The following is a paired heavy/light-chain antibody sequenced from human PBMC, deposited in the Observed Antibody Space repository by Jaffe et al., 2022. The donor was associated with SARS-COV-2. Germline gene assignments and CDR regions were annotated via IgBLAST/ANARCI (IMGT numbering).Heavy chain of an antibody. CDR2: IGGGGHDT. J-gene: IGHJ4*01. CDR3: AQSTHCDITSRCFLYFDY. D-gene: IGHD2-2*01. Sequence: EVQLVESGGDLVQPGGSLRLSCATSGFTFRNYAMNWVRQGPGKGLEWVSTIGGGGHDTYYADSVKGRFTISTDNSKNTLFLQMNSLRAEDTAVYYCAQSTHCDITSRCFLYFDYWGHGTLVTVSS. CDR1: GFTFRNYA. V-gene: IGHV3-23*04.
Light chain of an antibody. CDR3: LQHNSFPLT. V-gene: IGKV1-17*01. CDR1: QGIRND. J-gene: IGKJ4*01. Sequence: DIQMTQSPSSLSASVGDRVTITCRASQGIRNDLGWYQQKPGKAPKRLIYAASSLQSGVPSRFSGSGSGTEFTLTISSLQPEDFATYFCLQHNSFPLTFGGGTRVEIK. CDR2: AAS.